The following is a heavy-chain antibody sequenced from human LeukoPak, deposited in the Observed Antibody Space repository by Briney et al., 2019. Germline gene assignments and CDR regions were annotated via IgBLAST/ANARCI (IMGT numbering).Heavy chain of an antibody. CDR1: GGTFSSYA. D-gene: IGHD4-17*01. Sequence: SVRVSFKASGGTFSSYAISWVRQAPGQGLEWMGGIIPIFGTANYAQKFQGRVTITADESTSTAYMELSSLRSEDTAVYYCATTQGEDYERDWGQGTLVTVSS. J-gene: IGHJ4*02. V-gene: IGHV1-69*13. CDR3: ATTQGEDYERD. CDR2: IIPIFGTA.